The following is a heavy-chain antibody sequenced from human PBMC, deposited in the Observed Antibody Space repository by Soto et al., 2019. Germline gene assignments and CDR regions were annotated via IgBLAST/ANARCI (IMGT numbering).Heavy chain of an antibody. D-gene: IGHD3-10*01. CDR2: ISGYSTYI. CDR1: GFIFDDYN. V-gene: IGHV3-21*01. J-gene: IGHJ6*02. Sequence: EVQLVESGGGLVRPGGSLRLSCAASGFIFDDYNTNWVRQDPGKGLEWVSSISGYSTYIHYAASVRGRFTISRDNAKKSQYLQMSSPRVYYTAVYYCSRTVGSGFINGVDVWGQGTTVIVSS. CDR3: SRTVGSGFINGVDV.